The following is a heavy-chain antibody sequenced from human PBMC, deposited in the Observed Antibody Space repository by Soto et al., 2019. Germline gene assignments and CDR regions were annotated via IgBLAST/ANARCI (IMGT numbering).Heavy chain of an antibody. CDR3: AIGSQLMATHFGAH. J-gene: IGHJ4*02. CDR2: ISFDGNKK. D-gene: IGHD2-8*01. Sequence: QVQLVESGGGVVQPGTSLRLSCAASGFTFSTYVINWVRQAPGKGLDWVAGISFDGNKKYYGDSVKDPFTISRDNSRNTVELHMRSLRSYDTGFYYCAIGSQLMATHFGAHWGQGTLVTVSS. CDR1: GFTFSTYV. V-gene: IGHV3-30*03.